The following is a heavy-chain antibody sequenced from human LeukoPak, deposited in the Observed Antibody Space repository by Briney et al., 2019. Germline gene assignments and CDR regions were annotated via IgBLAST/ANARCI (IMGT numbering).Heavy chain of an antibody. Sequence: SETLSLACTVSGAAISSYYWSWIRQSPGKGLEWIGYIYYGGSTNFNSSLKSRAAISVDTSKNQFSLRLHSVTVADTAVYYCVRDRVDYYDRTNYYRFFDYWGQGTLVTVSA. CDR1: GAAISSYY. CDR2: IYYGGST. V-gene: IGHV4-59*01. D-gene: IGHD3-22*01. J-gene: IGHJ4*02. CDR3: VRDRVDYYDRTNYYRFFDY.